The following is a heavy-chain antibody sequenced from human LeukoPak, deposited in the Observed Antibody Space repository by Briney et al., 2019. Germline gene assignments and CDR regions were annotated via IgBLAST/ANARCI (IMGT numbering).Heavy chain of an antibody. V-gene: IGHV1-69*04. Sequence: SVKVSCKAPGGTFSSYAISWVRQAPGQGLEWMGRIIPILGIANYAQKFQGRVTITADKSTSTAYMELSSLRSEDTAVYYCASGAVAATGWFDPWGQGTLVTVSS. CDR1: GGTFSSYA. D-gene: IGHD6-19*01. CDR2: IIPILGIA. J-gene: IGHJ5*02. CDR3: ASGAVAATGWFDP.